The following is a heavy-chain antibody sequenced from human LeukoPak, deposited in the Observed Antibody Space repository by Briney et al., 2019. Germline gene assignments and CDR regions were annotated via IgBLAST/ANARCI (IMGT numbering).Heavy chain of an antibody. CDR2: ISAYNGNT. V-gene: IGHV1-18*01. J-gene: IGHJ6*02. D-gene: IGHD6-19*01. Sequence: ASVKVSCRASGYTFTSYGISWVRQAPGQGLEWMGWISAYNGNTNYAQKLQGRVTMTTDTSTSTAYMELRSLRSDDTAVYYCARDSSGRYKEVDYYYYYGMDVWGQGTTVTVSS. CDR1: GYTFTSYG. CDR3: ARDSSGRYKEVDYYYYYGMDV.